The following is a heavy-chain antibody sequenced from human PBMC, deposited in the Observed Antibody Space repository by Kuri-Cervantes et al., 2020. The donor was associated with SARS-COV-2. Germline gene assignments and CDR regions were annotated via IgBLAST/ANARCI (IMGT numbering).Heavy chain of an antibody. CDR3: AKDYRITIFGVVIRSYYYYMDV. Sequence: GESLKISCAASGFTFSSYGMHWVRQAPGKGLEWVALIRYDGSNKYYADSVKGRFTISRDNSKNTLYLQMNSLRAEDTAVYYCAKDYRITIFGVVIRSYYYYMDVWGKGTTVTVSS. CDR2: IRYDGSNK. J-gene: IGHJ6*03. D-gene: IGHD3-3*01. V-gene: IGHV3-30*02. CDR1: GFTFSSYG.